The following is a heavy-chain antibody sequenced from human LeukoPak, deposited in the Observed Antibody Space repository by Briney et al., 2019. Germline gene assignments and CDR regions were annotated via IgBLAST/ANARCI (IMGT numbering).Heavy chain of an antibody. V-gene: IGHV1-46*01. CDR2: INPSGGST. D-gene: IGHD3-22*01. J-gene: IGHJ4*02. CDR3: ARRRVRRRLLPLGGFDY. Sequence: ASVKVSCKASGYTFTSYYMHWVRQAPGQGLEWMGIINPSGGSTSYAQKFQGRVTMTRDMSTSTVYMELSSVTAADTAVYYCARRRVRRRLLPLGGFDYWGQGTLVTVSS. CDR1: GYTFTSYY.